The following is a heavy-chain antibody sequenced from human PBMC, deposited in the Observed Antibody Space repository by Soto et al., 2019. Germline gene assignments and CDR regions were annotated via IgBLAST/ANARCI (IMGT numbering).Heavy chain of an antibody. V-gene: IGHV3-30*18. CDR2: ISYDGSNK. CDR1: GFTFSSYG. Sequence: QVQLVESGGGVVQPGRSLRLSCAASGFTFSSYGMHWVRQAPGKGLEWVAVISYDGSNKYYADSVKGRFTISRDNSKNTLYPQMNSLRAEDTAVYYCAKALPAIDYWGQGTLVTVSS. J-gene: IGHJ4*02. D-gene: IGHD2-2*01. CDR3: AKALPAIDY.